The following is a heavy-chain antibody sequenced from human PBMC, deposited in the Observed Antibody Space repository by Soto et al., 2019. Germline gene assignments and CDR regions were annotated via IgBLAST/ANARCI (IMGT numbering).Heavy chain of an antibody. CDR2: ISGSGGST. CDR3: ATASYSSSWGIDY. J-gene: IGHJ4*02. CDR1: GFTFSSYA. V-gene: IGHV3-23*01. D-gene: IGHD6-13*01. Sequence: GESLKISCAASGFTFSSYAMSWVRQAPGKGLEWVSAISGSGGSTYYADSVKGRFTISRDNSKNTLYLQMNSLRAEDTAVYYCATASYSSSWGIDYWGQGTLVTVSS.